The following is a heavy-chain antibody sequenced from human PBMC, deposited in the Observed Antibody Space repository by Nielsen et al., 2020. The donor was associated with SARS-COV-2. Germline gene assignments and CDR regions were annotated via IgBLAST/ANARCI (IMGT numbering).Heavy chain of an antibody. V-gene: IGHV3-30*04. CDR3: ARQAEGSSWYQDDAFDI. D-gene: IGHD6-13*01. CDR2: ISYDGSNK. Sequence: VRQMPGKGLEWVAVISYDGSNKYYADSVKGRFTISRDNSKNTLYLQMNSLRAEDTAVYYCARQAEGSSWYQDDAFDIWGQGTMVTVSS. J-gene: IGHJ3*02.